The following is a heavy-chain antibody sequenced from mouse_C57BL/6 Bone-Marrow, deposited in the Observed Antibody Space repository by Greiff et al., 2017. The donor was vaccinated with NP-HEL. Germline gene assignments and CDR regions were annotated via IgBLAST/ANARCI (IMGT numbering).Heavy chain of an antibody. CDR1: GYTFTDYY. CDR3: ATLWLRRKGVFDYAMDY. J-gene: IGHJ4*01. Sequence: EVQLQQSGPVLVKPGASVKMSCKASGYTFTDYYMNWVKQSHGKSLEWIGVINPYNGGTSYNQKFKGKATLTVDKSSSTAYMELNSLTSEDSAVYYCATLWLRRKGVFDYAMDYWGQGTSVTVSS. D-gene: IGHD2-2*01. CDR2: INPYNGGT. V-gene: IGHV1-19*01.